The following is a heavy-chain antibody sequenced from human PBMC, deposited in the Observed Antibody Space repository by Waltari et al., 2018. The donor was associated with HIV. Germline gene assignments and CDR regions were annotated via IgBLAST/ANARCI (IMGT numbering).Heavy chain of an antibody. CDR2: MNTNTGDP. J-gene: IGHJ4*02. V-gene: IGHV7-4-1*02. CDR3: ARSPAF. CDR1: GYTFNNYA. Sequence: LVQSGSQLKKPGASLKISCKASGYTFNNYAMHWVRQAPGQGLEWMGWMNTNTGDPTYAQGFTGRFVFSLDTSMSTTYLQINTLQPEDSAVYYCARSPAFWGQGTLVIVSS.